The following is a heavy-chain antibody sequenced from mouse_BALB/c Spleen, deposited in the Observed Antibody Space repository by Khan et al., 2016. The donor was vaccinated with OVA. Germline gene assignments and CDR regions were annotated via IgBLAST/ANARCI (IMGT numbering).Heavy chain of an antibody. Sequence: QIQLVQSGPELKKPGETVKISCKASGYTFTKNGMNWVKQAPGKGLKWMGWINTYTGEPTYVDDFKGRFAFSLETSASTAYLQINNLKNEVTATYFCARVGYSGTMDYWGQGTSVTVSS. J-gene: IGHJ4*01. CDR2: INTYTGEP. CDR1: GYTFTKNG. V-gene: IGHV9-3-1*01. CDR3: ARVGYSGTMDY. D-gene: IGHD4-1*01.